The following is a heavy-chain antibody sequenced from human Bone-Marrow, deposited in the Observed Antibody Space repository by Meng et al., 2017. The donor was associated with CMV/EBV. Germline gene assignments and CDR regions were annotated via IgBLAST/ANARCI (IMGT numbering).Heavy chain of an antibody. J-gene: IGHJ6*02. Sequence: GGSLRLSCAASGFTFSSYWMSWVRQAPGKGLEWVANIKQDGSEKYYVDSVKGRFTISRDNAKNSLYLQMNSLRAEDTAVYYCARELTVTIGQGTHYYYYGMDVWVQGTTVTVSS. D-gene: IGHD4-11*01. CDR3: ARELTVTIGQGTHYYYYGMDV. V-gene: IGHV3-7*01. CDR1: GFTFSSYW. CDR2: IKQDGSEK.